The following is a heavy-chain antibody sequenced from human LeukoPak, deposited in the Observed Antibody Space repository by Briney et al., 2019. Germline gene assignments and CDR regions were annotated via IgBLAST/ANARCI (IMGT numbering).Heavy chain of an antibody. D-gene: IGHD3-22*01. J-gene: IGHJ4*02. CDR2: ISDSGDNT. CDR1: GFSFSNFA. V-gene: IGHV3-23*01. CDR3: AKGLNSGFYSASDY. Sequence: GGSLRPSCAASGFSFSNFAMSWVRQAPGKGLEWVSTISDSGDNTYSADSVKGRLTISRDNSKNTLSLQMNSLRAEDTAVYYCAKGLNSGFYSASDYWGQGTLVTVSS.